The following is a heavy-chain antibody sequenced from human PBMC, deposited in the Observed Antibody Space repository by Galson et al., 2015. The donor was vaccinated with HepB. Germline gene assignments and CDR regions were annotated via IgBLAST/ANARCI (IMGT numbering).Heavy chain of an antibody. CDR1: GFTVSSNY. CDR2: IYSGGST. J-gene: IGHJ4*02. Sequence: SLRLSCAASGFTVSSNYMSWVRQAPGKGLEWVSVIYSGGSTYYADSVKGRFTISRDHSKNTLYLRMNSLRAEDTAVYYCARVAFSSWYRYFDYWGQGTLVNVSS. CDR3: ARVAFSSWYRYFDY. D-gene: IGHD6-13*01. V-gene: IGHV3-66*02.